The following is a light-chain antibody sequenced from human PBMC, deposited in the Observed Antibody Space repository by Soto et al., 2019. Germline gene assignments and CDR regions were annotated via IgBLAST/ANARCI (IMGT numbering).Light chain of an antibody. CDR2: GAS. CDR1: QSISDW. CDR3: QHYNAFPWP. V-gene: IGKV1-5*01. J-gene: IGKJ1*01. Sequence: DIQMTQSPASLSASVGDRVFTTCRARQSISDWLAWYQQEPGKVPQLLIYGASRLESGVPSRFSGRGSGTEFTLTIGGLQPDDFATYYCQHYNAFPWPFGQGTKVDI.